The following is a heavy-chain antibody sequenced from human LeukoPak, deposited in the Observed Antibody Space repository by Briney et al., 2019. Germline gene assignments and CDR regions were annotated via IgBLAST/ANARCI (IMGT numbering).Heavy chain of an antibody. CDR1: GGSISSGSYY. CDR3: ARGGRFGAGNDY. J-gene: IGHJ4*02. V-gene: IGHV4-61*02. CDR2: IYTSGNT. D-gene: IGHD3-10*01. Sequence: SETLSLTCTVSGGSISSGSYYWSWIRQPAGKGLEWIGRIYTSGNTNYNPSLKSRVTKSVDTSKNQFSLKLSSVTAADTAVYYCARGGRFGAGNDYWGQGTLVAVSS.